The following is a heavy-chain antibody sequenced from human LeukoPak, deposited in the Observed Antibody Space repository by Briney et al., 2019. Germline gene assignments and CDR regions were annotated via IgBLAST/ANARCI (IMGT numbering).Heavy chain of an antibody. CDR1: GYTFTSYG. D-gene: IGHD6-6*01. CDR2: ISAYNGNT. V-gene: IGHV1-18*01. J-gene: IGHJ6*03. CDR3: ARGAGSQLGGNYYYYMDV. Sequence: VASVKVSCKASGYTFTSYGISWVRQAPGQGLEWMGWISAYNGNTNYAQKLQGRVTMTTDTPTSTAYMELRSLRSDDTAVYYCARGAGSQLGGNYYYYMDVWGKGTTVTVSS.